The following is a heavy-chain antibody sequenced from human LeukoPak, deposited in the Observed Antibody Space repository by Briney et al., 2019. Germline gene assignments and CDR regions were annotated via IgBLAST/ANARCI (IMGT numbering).Heavy chain of an antibody. CDR1: GFTFSSYA. J-gene: IGHJ5*02. CDR3: AKRNYYGSGSYHWFDP. CDR2: ISGSGGST. D-gene: IGHD3-10*01. V-gene: IGHV3-23*01. Sequence: GGSLRLSCAASGFTFSSYAMSWVRQAPGKGLEWVSAISGSGGSTYYADSVKGRFTIPRDNSKNTLYLQMNSLRAEDTAVYYCAKRNYYGSGSYHWFDPWGQGTLVTVSS.